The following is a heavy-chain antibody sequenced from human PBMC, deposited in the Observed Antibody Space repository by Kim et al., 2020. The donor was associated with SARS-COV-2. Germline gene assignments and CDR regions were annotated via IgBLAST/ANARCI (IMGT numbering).Heavy chain of an antibody. CDR1: GGSFSGYY. J-gene: IGHJ4*01. CDR2: INHSGST. CDR3: ARDEYSSGWCGQKYYFDY. V-gene: IGHV4-34*01. Sequence: SETLSLTCAVYGGSFSGYYWSWIRQPPGKGLEWIGEINHSGSTNYNPSLKSRVTISVDTSKNQFSLKLSSVTAADTAVYYCARDEYSSGWCGQKYYFDY. D-gene: IGHD6-19*01.